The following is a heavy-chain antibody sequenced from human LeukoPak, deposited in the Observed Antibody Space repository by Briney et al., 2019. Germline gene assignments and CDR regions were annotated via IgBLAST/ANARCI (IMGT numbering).Heavy chain of an antibody. CDR2: INPSGGST. D-gene: IGHD3-9*01. J-gene: IGHJ6*02. Sequence: GASVKVSCKASGYTFTSYYMHWVRQAPGQGLEWMGIINPSGGSTSYAQKFQGRVTMTRDTSTSTVYMELSSLRSEDTAVYYCARDLYDILTGYYTDNYYYYGMDVWGQGTTVTVSS. CDR3: ARDLYDILTGYYTDNYYYYGMDV. V-gene: IGHV1-46*01. CDR1: GYTFTSYY.